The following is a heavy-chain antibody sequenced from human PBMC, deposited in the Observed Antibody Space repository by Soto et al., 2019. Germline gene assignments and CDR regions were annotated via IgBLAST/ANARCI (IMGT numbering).Heavy chain of an antibody. V-gene: IGHV1-69*01. CDR1: GGTSNNYA. CDR3: SRVLDCSGGRCLEDYYYGWDV. D-gene: IGHD2-15*01. CDR2: IIPMSGAA. Sequence: QVELVQSGAEVKKPGSSVKVSCKASGGTSNNYAISWVRQAPGQGLEWMGAIIPMSGAAKYAQRFQGRVTIAADESTSTAYMELHSLRSDDTAVYYCSRVLDCSGGRCLEDYYYGWDVWGQGTTVTVSS. J-gene: IGHJ6*02.